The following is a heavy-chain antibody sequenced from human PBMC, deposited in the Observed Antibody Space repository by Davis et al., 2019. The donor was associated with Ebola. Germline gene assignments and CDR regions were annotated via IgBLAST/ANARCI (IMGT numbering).Heavy chain of an antibody. D-gene: IGHD3-3*01. Sequence: GESLKISCAASGFTFRNYAMHWVRQAPGKGLEWVAVVSHSEREKFYADSVMGRFTISRDNSENTLYLQMNSLTADDTAVYYCARAVFHEVLDYWGQGTPVTVSS. V-gene: IGHV3-30*04. CDR2: VSHSEREK. CDR3: ARAVFHEVLDY. J-gene: IGHJ4*02. CDR1: GFTFRNYA.